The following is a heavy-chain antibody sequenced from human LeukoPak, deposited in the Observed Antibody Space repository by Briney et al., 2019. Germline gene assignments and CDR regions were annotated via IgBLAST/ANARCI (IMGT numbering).Heavy chain of an antibody. V-gene: IGHV1-18*01. CDR1: GYTFTSYG. Sequence: ASVTVSCKASGYTFTSYGISWVRQAPGQGLEWMGWISAYNGNTNYAQKLQGRVTMTTDTSTSTAYMELRSLRSDDTAVYYCARGLNYYDSSGRRNLYNWFDPWGQGTLVTVSS. D-gene: IGHD3-22*01. CDR2: ISAYNGNT. J-gene: IGHJ5*02. CDR3: ARGLNYYDSSGRRNLYNWFDP.